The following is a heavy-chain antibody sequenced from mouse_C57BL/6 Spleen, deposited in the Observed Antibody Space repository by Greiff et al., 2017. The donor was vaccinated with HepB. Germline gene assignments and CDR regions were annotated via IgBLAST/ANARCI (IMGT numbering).Heavy chain of an antibody. Sequence: QVQLKQPGAELVKPGASVKMSCKASGYTFTSYWITWVKQRPGQGLEWIGDIYPGSGSTNYNEKFKSKATLTVDTSSSTAYMQLSSLTSEDSAVYYCAREGIVYYGSSYNYWGQGTTLTVSS. V-gene: IGHV1-55*01. CDR2: IYPGSGST. J-gene: IGHJ2*01. D-gene: IGHD1-1*01. CDR3: AREGIVYYGSSYNY. CDR1: GYTFTSYW.